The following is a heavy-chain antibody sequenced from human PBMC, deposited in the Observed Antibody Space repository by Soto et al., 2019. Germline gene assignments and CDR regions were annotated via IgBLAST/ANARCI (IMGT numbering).Heavy chain of an antibody. J-gene: IGHJ4*02. D-gene: IGHD3-10*01. Sequence: EVQLVESGGGVVRPGGSLRLSCVASGFTFDDFGMSWVRQSPGEGLELVSTINWDGGSTGYADSVKGRFTISRDSAKKSLYLQMNSLRAEDTALYHCARGAGSGSYYPSDYWGQGTLVTVSS. CDR3: ARGAGSGSYYPSDY. V-gene: IGHV3-20*01. CDR1: GFTFDDFG. CDR2: INWDGGST.